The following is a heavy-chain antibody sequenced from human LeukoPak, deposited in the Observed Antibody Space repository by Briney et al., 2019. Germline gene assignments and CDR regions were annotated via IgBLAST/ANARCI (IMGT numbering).Heavy chain of an antibody. V-gene: IGHV4-61*08. Sequence: SETLSLTCTVSGGSISSGGYYWSWIRQHPGKGLEWIGYIYYSGSTNYNPSLKSRVTISVDTSKNQFSLKLSSVTAADTAVYYCARHVGRYSYGYSYFDYWGQGTLVTVSS. CDR2: IYYSGST. D-gene: IGHD5-18*01. CDR3: ARHVGRYSYGYSYFDY. CDR1: GGSISSGGYY. J-gene: IGHJ4*02.